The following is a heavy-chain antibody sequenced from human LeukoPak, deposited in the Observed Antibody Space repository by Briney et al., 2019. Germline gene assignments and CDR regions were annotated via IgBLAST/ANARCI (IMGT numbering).Heavy chain of an antibody. J-gene: IGHJ4*02. V-gene: IGHV1-8*01. CDR2: MSPNSGDT. D-gene: IGHD7-27*01. CDR1: GYTFTSYD. CDR3: VRGPPNWGFDF. Sequence: ASVKVSCKASGYTFTSYDINWVRHATGQGLEWMGWMSPNSGDTGYAQKFQGRVTMTRDTSISTAFMELTSLKSEDTAVYYCVRGPPNWGFDFWGQGALVTVSS.